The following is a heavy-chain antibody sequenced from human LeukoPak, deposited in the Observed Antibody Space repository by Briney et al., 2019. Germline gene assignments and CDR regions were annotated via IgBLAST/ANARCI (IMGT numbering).Heavy chain of an antibody. J-gene: IGHJ5*02. CDR2: ISSSGSTI. CDR1: GFTFSSYE. D-gene: IGHD1-1*01. CDR3: ARVQHRTGWFDP. V-gene: IGHV3-48*03. Sequence: HPGGSLRLSCAASGFTFSSYEMTWVRQAPGKGLEWVSYISSSGSTIYYADSVKGRFTISRDNAKNSLYLQMNSLRADDTTVYYCARVQHRTGWFDPWGQGTLVTVSS.